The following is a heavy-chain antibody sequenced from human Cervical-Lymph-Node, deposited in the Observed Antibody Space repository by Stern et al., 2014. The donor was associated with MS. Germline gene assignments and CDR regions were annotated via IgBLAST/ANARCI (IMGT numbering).Heavy chain of an antibody. D-gene: IGHD1-1*01. Sequence: EVQLVQSGGGLVQPGRSLRLSCAASGFTFDDYAMHWVRQAPGKGLEWVSGISWNSGSIGYADSVKGRFTNSRDNAKNSLYLQMNSLRAEDTALYYCAKEKTGTTSDGMDVWGQGTTVTVSS. V-gene: IGHV3-9*01. J-gene: IGHJ6*02. CDR3: AKEKTGTTSDGMDV. CDR1: GFTFDDYA. CDR2: ISWNSGSI.